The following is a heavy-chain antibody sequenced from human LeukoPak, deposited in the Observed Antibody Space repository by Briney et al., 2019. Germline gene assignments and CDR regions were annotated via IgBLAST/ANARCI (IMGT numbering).Heavy chain of an antibody. J-gene: IGHJ4*02. CDR2: ISSDGSIA. D-gene: IGHD1-14*01. V-gene: IGHV3-74*01. CDR1: GFIFSRYW. CDR3: ARSRDNVLDY. Sequence: GGSLRLSCEASGFIFSRYWMYWVRQVPGKGLVWVSRISSDGSIASYADSVEGRFAMSRDSARNTLFLQMNSLRVEDTAVYYCARSRDNVLDYWGQGTQVTVSS.